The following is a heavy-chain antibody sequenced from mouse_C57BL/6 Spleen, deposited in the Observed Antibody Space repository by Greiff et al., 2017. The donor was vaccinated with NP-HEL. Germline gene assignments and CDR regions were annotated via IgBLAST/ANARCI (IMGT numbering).Heavy chain of an antibody. CDR2: IYPGDGDT. Sequence: VQLQQSGPELVKPGASVKISCKASGYAFSSSWMNWVKQRPGKGLEWIGRIYPGDGDTNYNGKFKGKATLTADKSSSTAYMQLSSLTSEDSAVYFCARNHNGYDGFAYWGQGTLVTVSA. CDR3: ARNHNGYDGFAY. D-gene: IGHD2-2*01. CDR1: GYAFSSSW. J-gene: IGHJ3*01. V-gene: IGHV1-82*01.